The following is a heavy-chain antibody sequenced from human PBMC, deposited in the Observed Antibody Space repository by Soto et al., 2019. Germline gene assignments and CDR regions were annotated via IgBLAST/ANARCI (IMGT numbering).Heavy chain of an antibody. J-gene: IGHJ4*02. CDR1: GFTFSSYG. D-gene: IGHD3-9*01. Sequence: QVQLVESGGGVVQPGRSLRLSCAASGFTFSSYGMHWVRQAPGKGLEWVAVISYDGSNKYYADSVKGRFTISRDNSKNTLYLQMNSLRAEDTAVCYCAKDAYFDWLYFDYWGQGTLVTVSS. CDR3: AKDAYFDWLYFDY. V-gene: IGHV3-30*18. CDR2: ISYDGSNK.